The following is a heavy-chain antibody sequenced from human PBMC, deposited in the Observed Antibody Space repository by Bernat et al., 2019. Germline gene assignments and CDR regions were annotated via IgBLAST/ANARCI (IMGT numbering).Heavy chain of an antibody. V-gene: IGHV3-23*01. CDR1: GFTFSSYA. J-gene: IGHJ4*02. CDR2: IGVSHDTT. Sequence: EVQLLESGGGLVQPGGSLRLSCAASGFTFSSYAMSWVRQAPGKGLEWVSSIGVSHDTTYYEDTGKGRFTISRDNSKNTLYLQKSSLRADDAAVYYCAKGGGDNWNPFDYWGQGTLVTVSS. CDR3: AKGGGDNWNPFDY. D-gene: IGHD1-20*01.